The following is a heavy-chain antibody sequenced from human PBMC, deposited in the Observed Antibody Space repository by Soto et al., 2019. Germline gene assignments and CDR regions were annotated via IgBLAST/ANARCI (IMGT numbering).Heavy chain of an antibody. CDR3: ARDWGEYGSGPRMDV. Sequence: ASVKVSCKASGYTFTSYGISWVRQAPGQGLEWMGWISAYNGNTNYAQKLQGRVTMTTDTSTSTAYMELRSLRSDDTAVYYCARDWGEYGSGPRMDVWGQGTTVTVSS. D-gene: IGHD3-10*01. V-gene: IGHV1-18*01. CDR2: ISAYNGNT. J-gene: IGHJ6*02. CDR1: GYTFTSYG.